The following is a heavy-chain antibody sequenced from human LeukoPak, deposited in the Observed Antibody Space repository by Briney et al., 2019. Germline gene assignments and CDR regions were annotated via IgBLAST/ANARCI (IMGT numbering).Heavy chain of an antibody. CDR1: GFTFSSYW. D-gene: IGHD7-27*01. Sequence: GGSLRLSYAASGFTFSSYWMSWDRQATGKGLEWVANIKQDGSEKYYVDSVKGRFTISRDNAKNSLYLQMNSLRAEDTAVYYCARDTWGYFDYWGQGTLVTVSS. V-gene: IGHV3-7*01. J-gene: IGHJ4*02. CDR2: IKQDGSEK. CDR3: ARDTWGYFDY.